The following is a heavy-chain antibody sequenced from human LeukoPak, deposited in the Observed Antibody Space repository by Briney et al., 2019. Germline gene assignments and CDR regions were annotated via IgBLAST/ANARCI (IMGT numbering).Heavy chain of an antibody. CDR1: GFSFSDHY. Sequence: GGSLRLSCAASGFSFSDHYMSWIRQAPGKGLEWISYISTSAEKIYYTDSVKGRYTISRDNAKNSLYLQMNSLRAEDTAVYYCARDVATNIAAAPTWGQGTLVTVSS. J-gene: IGHJ5*02. D-gene: IGHD6-13*01. V-gene: IGHV3-11*01. CDR3: ARDVATNIAAAPT. CDR2: ISTSAEKI.